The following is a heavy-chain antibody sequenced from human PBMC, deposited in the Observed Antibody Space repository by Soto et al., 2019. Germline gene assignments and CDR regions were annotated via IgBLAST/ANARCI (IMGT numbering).Heavy chain of an antibody. CDR3: ATSYDSSGYDY. Sequence: GGSLRLSCAASGFTFSSYAMSWVRQAPGKRLEWVSSISGSCGSTYYADSVKGRFTISRDNSKNTLYLQMNSLRAEDTAVYYCATSYDSSGYDYWGQGTLVTGSS. J-gene: IGHJ4*02. V-gene: IGHV3-23*01. CDR2: ISGSCGST. D-gene: IGHD3-22*01. CDR1: GFTFSSYA.